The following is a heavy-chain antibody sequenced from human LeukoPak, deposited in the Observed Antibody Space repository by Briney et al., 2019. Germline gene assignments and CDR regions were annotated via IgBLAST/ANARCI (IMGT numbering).Heavy chain of an antibody. CDR3: ARGQVKRYSSSWPQYNWFDP. CDR1: GGSISSGGYY. J-gene: IGHJ5*02. Sequence: SETLSLTCTVSGGSISSGGYYWSWIRQPPGKGLEWIGYIYHSGSTYYNPSLKSRVTISVDRSKNQFSLKLSSVTAADTAVYYCARGQVKRYSSSWPQYNWFDPWGQGTLVTVSS. V-gene: IGHV4-30-2*01. CDR2: IYHSGST. D-gene: IGHD6-13*01.